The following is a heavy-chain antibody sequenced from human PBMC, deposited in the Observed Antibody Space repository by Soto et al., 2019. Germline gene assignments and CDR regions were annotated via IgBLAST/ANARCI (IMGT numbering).Heavy chain of an antibody. Sequence: ASVKVSCKVSGYTLTELSMHWVRQAPGKGLEWMGGFDPEDGETIYAQKFQGRVTMTEDTSTDTAYMELRSLRSDDTAVYYCALSVALVGFFDYWGQGTLVTVSS. CDR3: ALSVALVGFFDY. V-gene: IGHV1-24*01. D-gene: IGHD6-19*01. CDR2: FDPEDGET. J-gene: IGHJ4*02. CDR1: GYTLTELS.